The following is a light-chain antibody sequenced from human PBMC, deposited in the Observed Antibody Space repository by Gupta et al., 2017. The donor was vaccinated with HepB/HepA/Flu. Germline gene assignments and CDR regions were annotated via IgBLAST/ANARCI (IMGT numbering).Light chain of an antibody. V-gene: IGKV3-15*01. CDR1: QSVSSN. J-gene: IGKJ1*01. Sequence: EIVMTQPPATLSVSPGERATLSCRASQSVSSNLAWYHQKPGPAPRLLIYGASTRATGIPARFSGSGSGTEFTLTISSLQSEDFAVYYCQQYNNWPPVTFGQGTKVEIK. CDR3: QQYNNWPPVT. CDR2: GAS.